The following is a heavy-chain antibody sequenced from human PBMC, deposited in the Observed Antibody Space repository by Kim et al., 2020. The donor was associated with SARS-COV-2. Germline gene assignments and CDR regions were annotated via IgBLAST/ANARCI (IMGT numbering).Heavy chain of an antibody. CDR2: IIPIFGTA. D-gene: IGHD3-10*01. J-gene: IGHJ6*02. V-gene: IGHV1-69*13. CDR3: ARSYGSGRDYYYYGMDV. Sequence: SVKVSCKASGGTFSSYAISWVRQAPGQGLEWMGGIIPIFGTANYAQKFQGRVTITADESTSTAYMELSSLRSEDTAVYYCARSYGSGRDYYYYGMDVWGQGTTVTVSS. CDR1: GGTFSSYA.